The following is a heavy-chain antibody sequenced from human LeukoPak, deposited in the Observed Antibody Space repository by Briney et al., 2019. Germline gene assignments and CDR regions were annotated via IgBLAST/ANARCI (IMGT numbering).Heavy chain of an antibody. CDR3: ARDRGSGWYDY. CDR1: GFTFSSYG. Sequence: GRSLRLSCAASGFTFSSYGMHWVRQAPGKGLEWVSVIYIDGNTYYADSVKGRFTISRDNSKNTLYLQMNSLRAEDTAVYYCARDRGSGWYDYWGQGTLVTVSS. D-gene: IGHD6-19*01. CDR2: IYIDGNT. V-gene: IGHV3-66*01. J-gene: IGHJ4*02.